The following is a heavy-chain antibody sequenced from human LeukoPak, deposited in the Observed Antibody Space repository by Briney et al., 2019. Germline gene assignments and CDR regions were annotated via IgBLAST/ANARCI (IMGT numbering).Heavy chain of an antibody. D-gene: IGHD3-10*01. CDR3: ARGWFGEISYYFDY. Sequence: ASVEVSCKASGYTFASYVINWVRQAPGQGLEWMGWINTKTGNPTHAQGFTGRFVFSLDISVTTAYLQISSPKAEDTAVYYCARGWFGEISYYFDYWGQGTLVTVSS. V-gene: IGHV7-4-1*02. CDR2: INTKTGNP. CDR1: GYTFASYV. J-gene: IGHJ4*02.